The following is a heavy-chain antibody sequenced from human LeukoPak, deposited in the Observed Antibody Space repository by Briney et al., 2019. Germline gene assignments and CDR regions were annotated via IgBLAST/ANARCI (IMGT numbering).Heavy chain of an antibody. J-gene: IGHJ4*02. Sequence: GASVKVSCKASGYTFTGYYMHWVRQAPGQGLEWMGWISAYNGNTNYAQKLQGRVTMTTDTSTSTAYMELRSLRSDDTAVYYCAREDDYYGSGSYLYWGQGTLVTVSS. CDR2: ISAYNGNT. CDR1: GYTFTGYY. V-gene: IGHV1-18*04. CDR3: AREDDYYGSGSYLY. D-gene: IGHD3-10*01.